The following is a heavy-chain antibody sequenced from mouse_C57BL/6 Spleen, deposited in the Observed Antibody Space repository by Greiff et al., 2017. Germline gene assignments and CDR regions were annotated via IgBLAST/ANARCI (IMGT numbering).Heavy chain of an antibody. V-gene: IGHV1-81*01. Sequence: QVQLQQSGAELARPGASVKLSCKASGYTFTSYGISWVKQRTGQGLEWIGEIYPRSGNTYYNEKFTGQATLTADKSSRTAYMELRSLTSEDSAVYFCAGGITTVVATRAMDYWGQGTSVTVSS. CDR3: AGGITTVVATRAMDY. CDR1: GYTFTSYG. D-gene: IGHD1-1*01. CDR2: IYPRSGNT. J-gene: IGHJ4*01.